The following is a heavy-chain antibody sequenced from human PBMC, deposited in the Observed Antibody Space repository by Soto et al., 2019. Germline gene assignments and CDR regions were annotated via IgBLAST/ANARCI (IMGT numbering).Heavy chain of an antibody. Sequence: EVQLLESGGGLVQPGGSLRLSCAASGFTFSSYAMSWVRQAPGKGLEWVSAVSGSGGSTYYPDSVKGRFTISRDNSKNTLDLQLNGLTDEDTALYYCAKCASNGGRRDGNFGCWGRGALVNGSS. V-gene: IGHV3-23*01. CDR2: VSGSGGST. CDR1: GFTFSSYA. J-gene: IGHJ4*02. D-gene: IGHD6-25*01. CDR3: AKCASNGGRRDGNFGC.